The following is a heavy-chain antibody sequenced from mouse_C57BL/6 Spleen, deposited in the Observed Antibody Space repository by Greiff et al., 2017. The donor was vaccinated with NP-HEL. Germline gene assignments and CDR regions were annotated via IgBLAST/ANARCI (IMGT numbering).Heavy chain of an antibody. CDR3: ARSGYYGYDDYYAMDY. CDR1: GYSITSDY. Sequence: EVQLQQSGPGLAKPSQTLSLTCSVTGYSITSDYWNWIRKFPGNKLEYMGYISYSGSTYYNPSLKSRISITRDTSKNQYYLQLNSVTTEDTATYYCARSGYYGYDDYYAMDYWGQGTSVTVSS. D-gene: IGHD2-2*01. J-gene: IGHJ4*01. CDR2: ISYSGST. V-gene: IGHV3-8*01.